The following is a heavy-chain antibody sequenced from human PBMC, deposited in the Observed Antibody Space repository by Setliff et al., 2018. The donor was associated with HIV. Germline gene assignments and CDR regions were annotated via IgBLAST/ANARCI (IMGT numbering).Heavy chain of an antibody. D-gene: IGHD3-22*01. CDR3: AREALAWYHYDSSGYSNWFDP. Sequence: ASVKVSCKASGYNFIDYNFIWVRQAPGQGLEWMGWISAYSGDINYSQKFQGRVTMTKDTSTSTAYMELRSLRSDDTAVYYCAREALAWYHYDSSGYSNWFDPWGQGTLVTVSS. CDR2: ISAYSGDI. CDR1: GYNFIDYN. V-gene: IGHV1-18*04. J-gene: IGHJ5*02.